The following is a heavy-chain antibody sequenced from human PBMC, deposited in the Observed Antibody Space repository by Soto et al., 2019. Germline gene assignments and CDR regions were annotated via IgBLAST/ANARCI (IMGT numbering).Heavy chain of an antibody. D-gene: IGHD4-4*01. V-gene: IGHV1-8*01. CDR3: ARGIPDYSNRYYYYYSYMDV. J-gene: IGHJ6*03. Sequence: QVQLVQSGAEVKKPGASVKVSCKASGYTFTSYDINWVRQATGQGLEWMGWMNPNSGNTGYAQKFQGRGTMTRNTSISTAYMELSSLRSEDTAVYYCARGIPDYSNRYYYYYSYMDVWGKGTTVTVSS. CDR1: GYTFTSYD. CDR2: MNPNSGNT.